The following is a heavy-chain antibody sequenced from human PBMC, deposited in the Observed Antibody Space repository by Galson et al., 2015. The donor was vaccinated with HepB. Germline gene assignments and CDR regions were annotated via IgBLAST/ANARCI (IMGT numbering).Heavy chain of an antibody. J-gene: IGHJ5*02. CDR3: ARVGGYCSSTSCYRGIAARPGWFDP. CDR2: INAGNGNT. CDR1: GYTFTSYA. V-gene: IGHV1-3*01. Sequence: SVKVSCKASGYTFTSYAMHWVRQAPGQRLEWMGWINAGNGNTKYSQKFQGRVTITRDTSASTAYMELSSLRSEDTAVYHCARVGGYCSSTSCYRGIAARPGWFDPWGQGTLVTVSS. D-gene: IGHD2-2*02.